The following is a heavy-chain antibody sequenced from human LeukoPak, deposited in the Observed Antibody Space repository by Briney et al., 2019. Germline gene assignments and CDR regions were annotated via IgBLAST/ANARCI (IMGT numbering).Heavy chain of an antibody. CDR2: MNPNRGNT. CDR3: ARYGYYGSGSYYYYYYYGMDV. J-gene: IGHJ6*02. Sequence: ASVKVSCKASGYTFTSYDINWVRQAPGQGLEWMGWMNPNRGNTGYAQKFQGRVTMTRNTSISTAYMELSSLRSEDTAVYYCARYGYYGSGSYYYYYYYGMDVWGQGTTVTVSS. V-gene: IGHV1-8*01. CDR1: GYTFTSYD. D-gene: IGHD3-10*01.